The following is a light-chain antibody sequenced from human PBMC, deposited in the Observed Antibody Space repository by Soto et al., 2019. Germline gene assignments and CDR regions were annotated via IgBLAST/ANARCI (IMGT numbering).Light chain of an antibody. CDR1: QSVSSY. J-gene: IGKJ1*01. Sequence: EMVLTQAPAPLSLSPGQRATLSCRASQSVSSYLAWYQQTPGQAPRLLIYDASNRATGIPARFSGSGSGTDFTLTISRLETEDFAVYYCQQYGSSGTFGQGTKVDIK. V-gene: IGKV3-11*01. CDR2: DAS. CDR3: QQYGSSGT.